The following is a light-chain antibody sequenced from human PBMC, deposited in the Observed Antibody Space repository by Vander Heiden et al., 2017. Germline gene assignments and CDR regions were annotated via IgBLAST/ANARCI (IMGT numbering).Light chain of an antibody. CDR1: QSVNSY. CDR2: GVS. V-gene: IGKV3-20*01. J-gene: IGKJ1*01. Sequence: EIVLSQSPRTLSLSPGERATLSCRASQSVNSYLAWYQQQPGQAPRLLISGVSSRATGIPDRFSGSGSGTDFTLTISRLEPEDSAVYYCQHYGGSPWAFGQGTKVEIK. CDR3: QHYGGSPWA.